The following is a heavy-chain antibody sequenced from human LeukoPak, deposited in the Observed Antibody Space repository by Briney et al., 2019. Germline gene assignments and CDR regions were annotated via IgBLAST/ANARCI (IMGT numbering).Heavy chain of an antibody. Sequence: ASVKVSFKASGYTFTSYDINWVRQATGQGLEWMGWMNPNSGNTGYAQKFQGRVTITRNTSISTAYMELSSLRSEDTAVYYCARGADYYGSGSYFYYYYYYMDVWGKGTTVTVSS. CDR3: ARGADYYGSGSYFYYYYYYMDV. V-gene: IGHV1-8*03. D-gene: IGHD3-10*01. CDR1: GYTFTSYD. J-gene: IGHJ6*03. CDR2: MNPNSGNT.